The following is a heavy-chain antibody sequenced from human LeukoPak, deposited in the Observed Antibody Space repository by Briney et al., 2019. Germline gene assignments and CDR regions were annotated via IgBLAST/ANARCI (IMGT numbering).Heavy chain of an antibody. CDR1: GGTLSSYA. V-gene: IGHV1-69*05. D-gene: IGHD2-15*01. CDR2: IIPIFGTA. Sequence: SVKVSCKASGGTLSSYAISWVRQAPGQGLEWVGGIIPIFGTANYAQKFQGRVTITTDESTSTTYMELSSLKTEDTDVYYCASETSELHLDYWGQGTLVTVSS. CDR3: ASETSELHLDY. J-gene: IGHJ4*02.